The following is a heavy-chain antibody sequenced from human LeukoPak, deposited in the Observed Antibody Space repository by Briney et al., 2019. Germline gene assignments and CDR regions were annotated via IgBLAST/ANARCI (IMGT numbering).Heavy chain of an antibody. CDR3: ARDSSMLRGPLVIYYFDF. D-gene: IGHD3-10*01. Sequence: SETLSLTCAVSGVSISSGWWWSWVRQSPGKGLEWIAEIHHSGTTHYNPSLKSRLSISVDKSKNQFSLKLTSMAAADTAVYYCARDSSMLRGPLVIYYFDFWGQGTLVTVSS. J-gene: IGHJ4*02. CDR1: GVSISSGWW. CDR2: IHHSGTT. V-gene: IGHV4-4*02.